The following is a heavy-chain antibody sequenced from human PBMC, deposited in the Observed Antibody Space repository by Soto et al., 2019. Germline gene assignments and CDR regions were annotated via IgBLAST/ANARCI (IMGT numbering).Heavy chain of an antibody. V-gene: IGHV4-31*03. CDR1: GGSISSGDYY. CDR2: IYYSGST. J-gene: IGHJ5*02. Sequence: QVQLQESGPGLVKPSQTLSLTCTVSGGSISSGDYYWSWIRQHPGKGLEWIGYIYYSGSTYYNPSLRSRVTISVDTSKNQFSRRLSSVTAADTAVYYCARWWSCSRQGFYPWGQGTLVTVSS. D-gene: IGHD3-16*01. CDR3: ARWWSCSRQGFYP.